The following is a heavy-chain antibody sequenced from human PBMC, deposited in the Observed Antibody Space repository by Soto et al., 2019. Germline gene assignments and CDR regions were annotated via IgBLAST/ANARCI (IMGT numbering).Heavy chain of an antibody. CDR1: GFTFSGFG. D-gene: IGHD4-17*01. V-gene: IGHV3-33*01. Sequence: SLRLSCEASGFTFSGFGMHWVRQAPGKGLEWVAVIWYDGSKKYYADCVKGRFTISRDNSKNALYLQMNSLRAEDTAVYYCARGRGGSYGGNSAHFDIWGQGTLVTVS. J-gene: IGHJ3*02. CDR3: ARGRGGSYGGNSAHFDI. CDR2: IWYDGSKK.